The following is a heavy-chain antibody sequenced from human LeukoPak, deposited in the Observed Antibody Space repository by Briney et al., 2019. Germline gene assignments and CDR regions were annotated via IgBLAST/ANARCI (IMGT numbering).Heavy chain of an antibody. D-gene: IGHD2-2*01. Sequence: GGSLRLSCAASGFTFSSYGMHWVRQAPGKGLEWVAFIRYDGSNKYYADSVKGRFTISRDNAKNSLYLQMNSLRAEDTAVYYCAGRYCSRTGCYAFDSWGQGTLVTVSS. CDR3: AGRYCSRTGCYAFDS. CDR1: GFTFSSYG. V-gene: IGHV3-30*02. CDR2: IRYDGSNK. J-gene: IGHJ4*02.